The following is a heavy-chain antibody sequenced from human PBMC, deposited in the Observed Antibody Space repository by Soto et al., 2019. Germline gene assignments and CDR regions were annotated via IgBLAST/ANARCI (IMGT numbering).Heavy chain of an antibody. CDR2: TRNKANSYTT. CDR1: GFTFSDHY. Sequence: EVPLVESGGGLVQPGGSLRLSCVASGFTFSDHYMDWVRQAPGKGLEWVGRTRNKANSYTTEYAASVRGRFTISRDDSKNSLYQQMNSLKTEDTAVYYCARTFYASGSYSLDYWGQGTLVTVSS. J-gene: IGHJ4*02. CDR3: ARTFYASGSYSLDY. V-gene: IGHV3-72*01. D-gene: IGHD3-10*01.